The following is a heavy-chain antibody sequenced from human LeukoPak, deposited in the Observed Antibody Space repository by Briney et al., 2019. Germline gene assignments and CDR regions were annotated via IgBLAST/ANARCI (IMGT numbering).Heavy chain of an antibody. D-gene: IGHD3-10*01. CDR2: IFISGGA. CDR1: RGSTSSYY. V-gene: IGHV4-4*07. Sequence: PSETLSLSRTVSRGSTSSYYWSWIRQPAGKGLGWIGRIFISGGATYNPPLKSRCTMSVDTSKNQFSLKLSSVTAADTAVYYCARAVGSGSFETYYYYMDVCGKGTTVTISS. CDR3: ARAVGSGSFETYYYYMDV. J-gene: IGHJ6*03.